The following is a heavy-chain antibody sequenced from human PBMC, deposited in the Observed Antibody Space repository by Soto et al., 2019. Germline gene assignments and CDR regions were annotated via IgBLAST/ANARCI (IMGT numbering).Heavy chain of an antibody. CDR2: IDPSDSYT. V-gene: IGHV5-10-1*01. J-gene: IGHJ6*02. CDR1: GYSFTNYW. Sequence: GESLKISCKASGYSFTNYWISWVRQMPGKGLEWMGRIDPSDSYTNYSPPFQGHVTISADKSINTAYIHWNSLKASDTAMYYCARHQHGVDVWGQGTTVTVSS. CDR3: ARHQHGVDV.